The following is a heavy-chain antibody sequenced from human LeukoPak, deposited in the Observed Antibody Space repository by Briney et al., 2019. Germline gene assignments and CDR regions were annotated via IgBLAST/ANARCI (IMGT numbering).Heavy chain of an antibody. J-gene: IGHJ4*02. CDR1: GGSISSYY. D-gene: IGHD2-2*01. V-gene: IGHV4-59*08. CDR3: ARSKYQPLLDY. Sequence: SETLSLTCTVSGGSISSYYWSWIRQPPGKGLEGIGYIYYSGSTNYNPSLKSRVTISVDTSKNQFSLKLSSVTAADTAVYYCARSKYQPLLDYWGQGTLVTVSS. CDR2: IYYSGST.